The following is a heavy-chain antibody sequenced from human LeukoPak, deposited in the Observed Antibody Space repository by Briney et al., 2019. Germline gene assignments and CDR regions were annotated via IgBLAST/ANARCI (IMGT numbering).Heavy chain of an antibody. V-gene: IGHV4-34*01. D-gene: IGHD2-15*01. J-gene: IGHJ4*02. CDR2: INHSGST. CDR3: ARGRARGYCSGGSCYKALDY. Sequence: SETLSPTCAVYGGSFSGYYWSWIRQPPGKGLEWIGEINHSGSTNYNPSLKSRVTISVDTSKNQFSLKLSSVTAADTAVYYCARGRARGYCSGGSCYKALDYWGQGTLVTVSS. CDR1: GGSFSGYY.